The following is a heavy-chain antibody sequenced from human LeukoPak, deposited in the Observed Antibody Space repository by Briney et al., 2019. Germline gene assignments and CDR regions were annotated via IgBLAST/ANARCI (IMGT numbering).Heavy chain of an antibody. CDR2: ISDGGGST. J-gene: IGHJ4*02. V-gene: IGHV3-23*01. D-gene: IGHD5-24*01. Sequence: GGSLRLSCAASGFTFSSYSMNWVRQAPGKGLEWVSGISDGGGSTHYADSVKGRFTISRDNSKNTLYLQMNSLRAEDTAIYYCPKDGEGYNSYYFENWGQGTLVTVSS. CDR1: GFTFSSYS. CDR3: PKDGEGYNSYYFEN.